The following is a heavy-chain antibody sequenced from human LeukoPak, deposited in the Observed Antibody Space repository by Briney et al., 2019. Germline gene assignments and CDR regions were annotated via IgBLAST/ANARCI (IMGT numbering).Heavy chain of an antibody. Sequence: PGGSLRLSCAASGFTFRSYEMNWVRQAPGKGLEWVAFIRYDGSKKYYGDSVKGRFTVSRDNSKNTLNLQMDSLRAEDTAVYYCAKDTNWSFHDWGQGTLVTVSS. CDR3: AKDTNWSFHD. V-gene: IGHV3-30*02. D-gene: IGHD1-1*01. CDR2: IRYDGSKK. CDR1: GFTFRSYE. J-gene: IGHJ4*02.